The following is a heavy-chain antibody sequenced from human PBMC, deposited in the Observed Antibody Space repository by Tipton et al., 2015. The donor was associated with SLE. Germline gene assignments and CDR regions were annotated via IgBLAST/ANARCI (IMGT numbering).Heavy chain of an antibody. CDR1: DYSISSGYY. V-gene: IGHV4-38-2*02. CDR3: ARESRYSSNWLNAFDV. Sequence: LVQPSETLSLTCAVSDYSISSGYYWGWLRRPPGRGLEWIGNIYHSGITYYNPSLKSRVTISLDTSKNQFSLKVDSVTAADTAVYFCARESRYSSNWLNAFDVWGQGTMVTVSS. D-gene: IGHD6-13*01. CDR2: IYHSGIT. J-gene: IGHJ3*01.